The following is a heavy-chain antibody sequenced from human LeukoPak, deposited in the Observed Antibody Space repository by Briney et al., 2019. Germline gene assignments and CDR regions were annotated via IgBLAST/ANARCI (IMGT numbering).Heavy chain of an antibody. CDR3: ATRGYCSGGSCYIAYYGMDV. CDR2: INHSGST. V-gene: IGHV4-34*01. CDR1: GFSFSGYY. D-gene: IGHD2-15*01. J-gene: IGHJ6*02. Sequence: SETLSLTCAVYGFSFSGYYWSWLRQPPGKGLEWFGEINHSGSTNYNPSLKSRVTISVDTSKSQFSLKLSSVTAADTAVYYCATRGYCSGGSCYIAYYGMDVWGQGTTVTVSS.